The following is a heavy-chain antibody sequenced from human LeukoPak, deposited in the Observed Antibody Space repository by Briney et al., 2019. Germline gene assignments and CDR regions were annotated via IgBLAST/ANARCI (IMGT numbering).Heavy chain of an antibody. D-gene: IGHD2-8*01. V-gene: IGHV3-66*01. J-gene: IGHJ4*02. CDR3: ARDPPAVSINTYA. Sequence: GGSLRLSCAASGCTVGNNYMNWVRQAPGEGLEWVSLIFSHGETSYADSVKGRFTISRDNSKNTLYLQMNGLRVEDTAVYYCARDPPAVSINTYAWGQGTLVTVSS. CDR1: GCTVGNNY. CDR2: IFSHGET.